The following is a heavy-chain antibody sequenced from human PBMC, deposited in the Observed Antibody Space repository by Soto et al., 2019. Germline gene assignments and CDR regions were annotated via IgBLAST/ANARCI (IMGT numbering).Heavy chain of an antibody. CDR1: GFTFSSYA. D-gene: IGHD6-13*01. V-gene: IGHV3-23*01. CDR3: AKHPDSSSWSHYYGMDV. Sequence: PVGSLRLSCAASGFTFSSYAMSWVRQAPGKGLEWVSAISGSGGSTYYADSVKGRFTISRDNSKNTLYLQMNSLRAEDTAVYYCAKHPDSSSWSHYYGMDVWGQGTTVTVSS. CDR2: ISGSGGST. J-gene: IGHJ6*02.